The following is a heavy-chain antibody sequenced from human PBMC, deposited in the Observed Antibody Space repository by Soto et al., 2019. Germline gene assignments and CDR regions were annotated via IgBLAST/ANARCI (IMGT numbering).Heavy chain of an antibody. J-gene: IGHJ4*02. CDR3: ARDRECSGGTCYNYFDY. CDR1: GGSISSGGYC. D-gene: IGHD2-15*01. Sequence: PSETLSLTCTVSGGSISSGGYCFIWIGQHPGKGLEWIGYIYYSGSTYYNPSLKSRVTISVDTSKNQLSLKLSSVTAADTAVYYCARDRECSGGTCYNYFDYWGQGTLVTVS. V-gene: IGHV4-31*03. CDR2: IYYSGST.